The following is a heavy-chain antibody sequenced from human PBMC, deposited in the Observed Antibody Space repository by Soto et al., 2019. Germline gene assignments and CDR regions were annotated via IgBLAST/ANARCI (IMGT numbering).Heavy chain of an antibody. CDR1: DDTFTDYY. CDR3: ARDRSTIFGVVINAGYYGMDV. V-gene: IGHV1-2*02. Sequence: QVHLVQSGAEVKKPEASVKVSCKASDDTFTDYYIHWVRQAPGQGLEWLGWINPHSGGTKYVQEFQGRVTMTRDTFINTAYMELSRLTSDDTAVYFCARDRSTIFGVVINAGYYGMDVWGQGTAVTVSS. J-gene: IGHJ6*02. D-gene: IGHD3-3*01. CDR2: INPHSGGT.